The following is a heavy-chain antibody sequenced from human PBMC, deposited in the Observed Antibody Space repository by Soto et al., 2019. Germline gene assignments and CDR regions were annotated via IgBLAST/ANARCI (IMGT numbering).Heavy chain of an antibody. Sequence: QVQLVQSGAEVKKPGASVKVSCKASGYTFTSYDINWVRQAAGHGLEWMGWMNPNSGNTGYAQKFQGRVTMTRNTSISTDYMELISLSSEDTDVYYCAIIHRGSYYAFDYWGQGTLVTVSS. CDR3: AIIHRGSYYAFDY. J-gene: IGHJ4*02. D-gene: IGHD1-26*01. CDR1: GYTFTSYD. CDR2: MNPNSGNT. V-gene: IGHV1-8*01.